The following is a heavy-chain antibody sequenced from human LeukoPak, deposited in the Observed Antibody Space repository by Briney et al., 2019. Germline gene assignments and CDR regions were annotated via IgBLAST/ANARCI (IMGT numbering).Heavy chain of an antibody. CDR1: GFTLSNNP. CDR2: LSNDGMGK. D-gene: IGHD6-19*01. V-gene: IGHV3-30*03. J-gene: IGHJ4*02. Sequence: GGSLRLSCAASGFTLSNNPMHWVRQAPGRGPQWVAVLSNDGMGKLEIDSVKGRFTVSRDDSKNTFYLQMNSLRTEDTAVYYCAREVGSSGRAGFFDYWGQGILVTVSS. CDR3: AREVGSSGRAGFFDY.